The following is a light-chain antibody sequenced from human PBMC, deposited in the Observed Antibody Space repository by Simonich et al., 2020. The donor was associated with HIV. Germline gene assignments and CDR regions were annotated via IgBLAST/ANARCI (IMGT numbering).Light chain of an antibody. V-gene: IGLV1-44*01. CDR3: AAWDDSLNGHVI. J-gene: IGLJ2*01. Sequence: QSVLTQPPSASGTPGQRVTISCSGSNSNIGSNTVNWYQQLPGTAPKLLIYRNNQRPSGVPDRFFGSKSGTAASLAISGLQSEDEADYYCAAWDDSLNGHVIFGGGTKLTVL. CDR2: RNN. CDR1: NSNIGSNT.